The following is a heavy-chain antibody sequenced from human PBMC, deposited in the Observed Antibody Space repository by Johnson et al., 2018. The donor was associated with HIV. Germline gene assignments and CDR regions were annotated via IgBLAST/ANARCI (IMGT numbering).Heavy chain of an antibody. CDR2: LYSGGST. V-gene: IGHV3-23*03. CDR3: AKGLDYGGLLCAFDI. CDR1: GFTFSSYA. D-gene: IGHD4-23*01. J-gene: IGHJ3*02. Sequence: VQLVESGGGLVQPGGSLRLSCAASGFTFSSYAMSWVRQAPGKGLEWVSVLYSGGSTYYADSVKGRFTISRANPKNTLYLQMNSLRAEDTAVYYCAKGLDYGGLLCAFDIWGQGTMVTVSS.